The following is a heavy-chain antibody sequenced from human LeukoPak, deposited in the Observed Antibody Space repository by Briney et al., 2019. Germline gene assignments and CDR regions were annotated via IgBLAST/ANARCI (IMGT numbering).Heavy chain of an antibody. Sequence: GRSLRLSCTAAGFNLDDYAMHWGRQPPGKGLEWVSGISLNSANIGYADSVKCRFTISRDNAKNSLYLKMNSLRDEDSAFYYCATVAGSSLSRNHFAPWGQGTMVTVSS. CDR2: ISLNSANI. J-gene: IGHJ5*02. V-gene: IGHV3-9*01. CDR1: GFNLDDYA. CDR3: ATVAGSSLSRNHFAP. D-gene: IGHD6-6*01.